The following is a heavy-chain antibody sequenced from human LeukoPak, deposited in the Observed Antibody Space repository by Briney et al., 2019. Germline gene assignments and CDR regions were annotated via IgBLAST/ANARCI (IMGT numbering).Heavy chain of an antibody. CDR3: ARAQLLWFGEPRTFDI. CDR1: GFTFSSYE. Sequence: PGGSLRLSCAASGFTFSSYEMNWVRQAPGKGLEWVSYISSSGSTIYYADSVKGRFTISRDNAKNSLYLQMNSLRAEDTAVYYCARAQLLWFGEPRTFDIWGQGTMVTVSS. V-gene: IGHV3-48*03. J-gene: IGHJ3*02. D-gene: IGHD3-10*01. CDR2: ISSSGSTI.